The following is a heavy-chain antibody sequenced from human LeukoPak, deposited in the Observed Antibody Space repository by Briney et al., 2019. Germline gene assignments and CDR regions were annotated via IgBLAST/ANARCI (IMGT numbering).Heavy chain of an antibody. V-gene: IGHV1-18*01. Sequence: ASVKVSCKASGGTFSSYAISWVRQAPGRGLEWMGWISAYNGNTNYAQKLQGRVTMTTDTSTSTAYMELRSLRSDDTAVYYCARDLLWFGELSFDYWGQGTLVTVSS. J-gene: IGHJ4*02. D-gene: IGHD3-10*01. CDR3: ARDLLWFGELSFDY. CDR2: ISAYNGNT. CDR1: GGTFSSYA.